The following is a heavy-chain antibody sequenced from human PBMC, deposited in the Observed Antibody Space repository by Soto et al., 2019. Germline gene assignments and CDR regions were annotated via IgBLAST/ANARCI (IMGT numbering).Heavy chain of an antibody. J-gene: IGHJ4*02. V-gene: IGHV3-21*01. CDR2: ISSSSAFI. D-gene: IGHD2-8*01. Sequence: EVQLVESGGGLVKPGGSLRLSCAASGFTFSTYSMNWVRQAPGKGLEWVASISSSSAFIYYADSLKGRFTISRDNARSSLYLQMSSLRAEDTAVYYCVRDLMHGAFDSWGQRTLVTVSS. CDR1: GFTFSTYS. CDR3: VRDLMHGAFDS.